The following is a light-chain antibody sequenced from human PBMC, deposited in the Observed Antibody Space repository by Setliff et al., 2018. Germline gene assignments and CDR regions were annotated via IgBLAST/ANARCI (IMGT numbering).Light chain of an antibody. Sequence: QSALTQPPSASGSPGRSVTISCTGTSSDVGGYNYVSWYQQHPGKAPKLMIYEVSKRPSGVPDRFSGSKSGNTASLTVSGLQAEDEADYYCSSYAGSNNVVFGGGT. CDR2: EVS. V-gene: IGLV2-8*01. CDR1: SSDVGGYNY. J-gene: IGLJ2*01. CDR3: SSYAGSNNVV.